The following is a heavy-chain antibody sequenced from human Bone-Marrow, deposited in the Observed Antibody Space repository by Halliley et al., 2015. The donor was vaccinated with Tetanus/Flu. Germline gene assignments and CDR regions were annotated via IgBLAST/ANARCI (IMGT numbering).Heavy chain of an antibody. Sequence: SLRLSCAASGFSLSSYAMTWVRQAPGKGLEWVAGITGSDGNTYYADSVKGRFTISRDNSKNTLYLQMSSLRGEDTALYYCAKTPASNVKWYADYGGQGTLVPVSS. V-gene: IGHV3-23*01. D-gene: IGHD2-15*01. CDR3: AKTPASNVKWYADY. CDR1: GFSLSSYA. J-gene: IGHJ4*02. CDR2: ITGSDGNT.